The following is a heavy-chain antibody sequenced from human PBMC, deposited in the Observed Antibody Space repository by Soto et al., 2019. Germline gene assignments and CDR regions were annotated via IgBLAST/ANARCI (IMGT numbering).Heavy chain of an antibody. V-gene: IGHV4-59*08. Sequence: QVQLQESGPGLVKPSETLSLTCTVSGGSISNYYWSWIRQPPGKGLEWIGYIYYSGSTNYNPSLKTRLPTSVDTSKNQFSLKLSSVSAADTAVYYCARRYGATLDYWGQGTLVTVSS. D-gene: IGHD5-12*01. CDR2: IYYSGST. CDR1: GGSISNYY. J-gene: IGHJ4*02. CDR3: ARRYGATLDY.